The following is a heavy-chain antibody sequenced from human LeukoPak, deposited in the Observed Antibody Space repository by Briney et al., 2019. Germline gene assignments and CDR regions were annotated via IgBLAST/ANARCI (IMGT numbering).Heavy chain of an antibody. CDR3: VRDNSSSWYSNYFDY. V-gene: IGHV3-30*04. CDR1: GFTFSSYA. J-gene: IGHJ4*02. D-gene: IGHD6-13*01. CDR2: ISYDGNNK. Sequence: GGSLSLSFAASGFTFSSYAMHWGRPAPGKGLEGVAVISYDGNNKYYVDSVKGRFTISRDNSKNTLYLQMNSLTAEDTAVYFCVRDNSSSWYSNYFDYWGQGTLVTASS.